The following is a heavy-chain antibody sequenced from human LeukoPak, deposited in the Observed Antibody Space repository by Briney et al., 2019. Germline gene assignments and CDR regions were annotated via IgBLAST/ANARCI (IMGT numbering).Heavy chain of an antibody. D-gene: IGHD3-16*01. Sequence: SETLSLTCTVSGGTISSYYWHWIRQRPGKGLEWIGHFSYSGSTYDNPSLKSRVIISVDTSKNQFSLKLSSVTAADTAVYYCARGAYDYVWGSSFDPWGQGTLVTVSS. V-gene: IGHV4-59*06. CDR3: ARGAYDYVWGSSFDP. J-gene: IGHJ5*02. CDR1: GGTISSYY. CDR2: FSYSGST.